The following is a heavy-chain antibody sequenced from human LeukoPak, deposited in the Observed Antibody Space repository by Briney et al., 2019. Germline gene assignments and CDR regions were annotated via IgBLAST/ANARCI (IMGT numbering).Heavy chain of an antibody. CDR1: GFTFSSYE. V-gene: IGHV3-48*03. J-gene: IGHJ4*02. CDR3: VREGISNYFFDY. Sequence: GGSLRLSCAASGFTFSSYEMNWVRQAPGKGLEWVSYISSSGSTIYYADSVKGRFTISRDNAKNSLYLQMNSLRAEDTALYYCVREGISNYFFDYWGQGNLVTVTS. D-gene: IGHD3-10*01. CDR2: ISSSGSTI.